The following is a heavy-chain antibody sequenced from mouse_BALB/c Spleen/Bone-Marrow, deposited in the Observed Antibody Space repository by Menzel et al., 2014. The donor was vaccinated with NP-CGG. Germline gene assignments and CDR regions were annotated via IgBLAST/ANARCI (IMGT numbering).Heavy chain of an antibody. V-gene: IGHV2-2*02. D-gene: IGHD4-1*01. CDR1: GFSFPNYG. J-gene: IGHJ2*01. Sequence: QVQLKDSGPGLVQPSQSLSITCTVSGFSFPNYGVHWVRRSPGKGLEWLGVIWSGGSTHYNAAFISRLSISKDNSKSQVFFKMNSLQVNDTAIYYCARNPVGRNYFDYWGQGTTLTVSS. CDR2: IWSGGST. CDR3: ARNPVGRNYFDY.